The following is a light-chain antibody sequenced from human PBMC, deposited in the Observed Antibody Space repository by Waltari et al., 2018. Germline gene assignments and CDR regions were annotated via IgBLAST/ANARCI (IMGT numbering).Light chain of an antibody. V-gene: IGKV3-15*01. CDR2: GAS. CDR1: QSVSSN. J-gene: IGKJ1*01. CDR3: QQYKNWPWT. Sequence: EILMTQSPATLSVSPGEGATLSCRASQSVSSNLAWYQQKPGQAPSLLIYGASTRATGIPARFSGSGSGTEFTLTISSLQSADFAIYYCQQYKNWPWTFGQGTKVEIK.